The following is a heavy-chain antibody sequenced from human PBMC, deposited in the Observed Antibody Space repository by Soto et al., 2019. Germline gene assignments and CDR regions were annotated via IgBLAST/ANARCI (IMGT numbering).Heavy chain of an antibody. CDR1: GFTFEDHA. J-gene: IGHJ4*02. D-gene: IGHD3-10*01. CDR2: ISWNSGYI. V-gene: IGHV3-9*01. Sequence: PGGSLRLSCAASGFTFEDHAMHWVRQAPGKGLEWVAGISWNSGYIGYADSVKGRFTISRDNARSSLYLQMNSLRPDDTAFYYCAKDSFPLGLYYFDFWGQGTLVTVSS. CDR3: AKDSFPLGLYYFDF.